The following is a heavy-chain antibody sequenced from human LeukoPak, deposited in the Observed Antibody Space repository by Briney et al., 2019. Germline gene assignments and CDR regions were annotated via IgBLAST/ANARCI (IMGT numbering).Heavy chain of an antibody. Sequence: SETLSLTCTVSGGSISSYYWSWIRRPAGKGLEWIGRIYTSGSTNYNPSLKSRVTMSVDTSKNQFSLKLSSVTAADTAVYYCARDLGAGGRYYYYYMDVWGKGTTVTVSS. J-gene: IGHJ6*03. V-gene: IGHV4-4*07. D-gene: IGHD1-14*01. CDR2: IYTSGST. CDR1: GGSISSYY. CDR3: ARDLGAGGRYYYYYMDV.